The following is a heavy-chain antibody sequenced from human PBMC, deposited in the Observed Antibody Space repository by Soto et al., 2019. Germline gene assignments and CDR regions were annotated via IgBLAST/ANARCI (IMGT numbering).Heavy chain of an antibody. D-gene: IGHD1-1*01. CDR3: VRGRYGDY. Sequence: QVHLVQSGAEVKKPGASVKVSCKGSGYAFTTYGITWVRQAPGQGLEWMGWISAHNGNTNYAQKLQGRVTVTRDPSTSTAYMELRSLRADDTAVYYCVRGRYGDYWGQGALVTVSS. J-gene: IGHJ4*02. V-gene: IGHV1-18*01. CDR2: ISAHNGNT. CDR1: GYAFTTYG.